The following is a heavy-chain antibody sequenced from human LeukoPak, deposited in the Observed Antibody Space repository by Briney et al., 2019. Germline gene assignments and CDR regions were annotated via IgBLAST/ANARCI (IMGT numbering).Heavy chain of an antibody. CDR3: ARDPTLLYSSSWLGRVWFDP. Sequence: ASVKVSCKASGYTFTSYYMHWVRQAPGQGLEWMGIINPSGGSTSYAQKFQGRVTMTRDTSTSTVYMELSSLGSEDTAVYYCARDPTLLYSSSWLGRVWFDPWGQGTLVTVSS. CDR2: INPSGGST. CDR1: GYTFTSYY. V-gene: IGHV1-46*01. J-gene: IGHJ5*02. D-gene: IGHD6-13*01.